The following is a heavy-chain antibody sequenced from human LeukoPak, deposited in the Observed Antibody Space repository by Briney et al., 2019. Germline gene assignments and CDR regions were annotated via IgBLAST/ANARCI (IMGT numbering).Heavy chain of an antibody. CDR2: INPSGGST. CDR1: GYTFTSYY. D-gene: IGHD6-19*01. Sequence: GASVKVSCKASGYTFTSYYMHWVRQAPGQGLEWMGIINPSGGSTSYAQKFQGRVTMTRDMSTSTDYMELSSLRSDDTAVYYCARPYTSDYRGAFDIWGQGTMVTVSS. V-gene: IGHV1-46*01. CDR3: ARPYTSDYRGAFDI. J-gene: IGHJ3*02.